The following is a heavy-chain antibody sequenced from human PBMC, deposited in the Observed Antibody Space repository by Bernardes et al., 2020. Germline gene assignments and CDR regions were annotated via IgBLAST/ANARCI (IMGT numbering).Heavy chain of an antibody. CDR3: ASDSTHGLDYMDV. CDR2: INCDGSST. D-gene: IGHD5-12*01. Sequence: GGSLRLSCAASGFTFSSYWMHWVRQAPGKGLVWVSRINCDGSSTRYADSVKGRFTISRDNAKNTLYLQMNRLRADDTAVYYCASDSTHGLDYMDVWGKGTSVTVSS. V-gene: IGHV3-74*01. CDR1: GFTFSSYW. J-gene: IGHJ6*03.